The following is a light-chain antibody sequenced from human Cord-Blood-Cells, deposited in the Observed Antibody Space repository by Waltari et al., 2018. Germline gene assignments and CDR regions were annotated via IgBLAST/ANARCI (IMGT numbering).Light chain of an antibody. V-gene: IGKV1-39*01. CDR1: QSISSY. J-gene: IGKJ4*01. CDR2: AAS. Sequence: DIQMNQSPSSLSASVGDRVTITCRASQSISSYLNWYQQKPGKAPKLLIYAASSLQSGVPSSFSGSGSGTDFTLTISSLQPEDFATYYCQQSYSTPPLTFGGGTKVEIK. CDR3: QQSYSTPPLT.